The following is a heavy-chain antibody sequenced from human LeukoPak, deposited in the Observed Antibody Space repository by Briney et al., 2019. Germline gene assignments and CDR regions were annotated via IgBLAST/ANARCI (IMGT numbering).Heavy chain of an antibody. CDR3: AKDLNWGSHY. J-gene: IGHJ4*02. D-gene: IGHD7-27*01. CDR2: ISYDGSNK. Sequence: LAVISYDGSNKYYADSVKGRFTISRDNSKSTLYLQMNSLRAEDTAVYYCAKDLNWGSHYWGQGTLVTVSS. V-gene: IGHV3-30*18.